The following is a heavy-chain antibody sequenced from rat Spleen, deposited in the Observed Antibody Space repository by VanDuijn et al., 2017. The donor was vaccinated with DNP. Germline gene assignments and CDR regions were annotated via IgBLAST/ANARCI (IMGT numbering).Heavy chain of an antibody. CDR2: ISYDGSDT. CDR3: AGRPPPTRGPFDY. V-gene: IGHV5-7*01. CDR1: RITFGDHN. D-gene: IGHD1-4*01. Sequence: EVQLVESGGGLVQPGRSLKLSCAVSRITFGDHNMAWVRQAPKKGLEWVATISYDGSDTYYSDSVKGRFSLSRDNAKSTLYFQMDSLRSEDTATYYCAGRPPPTRGPFDYWGQGVMVTVSS. J-gene: IGHJ2*01.